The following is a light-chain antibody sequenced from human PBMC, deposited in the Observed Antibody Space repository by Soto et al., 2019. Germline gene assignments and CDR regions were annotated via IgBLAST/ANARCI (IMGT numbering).Light chain of an antibody. CDR2: LGS. CDR3: QQRSDWPPT. J-gene: IGKJ1*01. V-gene: IGKV2-28*01. Sequence: DTVMTQSPLSLPVTPGEPASISCWSSQSLLHTDGYNYLDWYLQKPGQSPQLLIYLGSYRASGVPDRFSGSGSRTDFTLTISSLEAEDFAVYYCQQRSDWPPTFGQGTKVEIK. CDR1: QSLLHTDGYNY.